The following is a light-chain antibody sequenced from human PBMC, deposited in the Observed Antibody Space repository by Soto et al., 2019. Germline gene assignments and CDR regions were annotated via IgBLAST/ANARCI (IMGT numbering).Light chain of an antibody. CDR2: MAS. V-gene: IGKV1-5*03. CDR3: QQYNSYPWT. Sequence: IQMTQSPSTLSASVGDRVTFTCRASQTISTWLAWYQQKPGEAHKLLIYMASTLEVGVPSRFSASGSGTEFTLTINTLQPADFATYYCQQYNSYPWTFGQGTKV. J-gene: IGKJ1*01. CDR1: QTISTW.